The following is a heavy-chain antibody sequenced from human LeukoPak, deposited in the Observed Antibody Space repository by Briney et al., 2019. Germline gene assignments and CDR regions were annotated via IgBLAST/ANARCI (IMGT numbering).Heavy chain of an antibody. V-gene: IGHV3-30*04. CDR1: GFTFSSYA. Sequence: GRSLRLSCAASGFTFSSYAMHWVRQAPGKGLEWVAVISYDGSNKYYADSVKGRFTISRDNSKNTLYLRMNSLRAEDTAVYYCARDSHDILTGYYRLGEFDYWGQGTLVTVSS. D-gene: IGHD3-9*01. J-gene: IGHJ4*02. CDR2: ISYDGSNK. CDR3: ARDSHDILTGYYRLGEFDY.